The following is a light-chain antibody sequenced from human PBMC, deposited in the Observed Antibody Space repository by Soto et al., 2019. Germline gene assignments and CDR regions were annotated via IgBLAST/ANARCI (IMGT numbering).Light chain of an antibody. J-gene: IGKJ5*01. CDR1: QSISRS. CDR2: DAS. CDR3: QQRSNWPIT. V-gene: IGKV3-15*01. Sequence: EIVLTQSPAILSVSPGERATLSCRASQSISRSLAWYQQKPGQAPRLLISDASTRATGIPARFSGSGSGTEITLTISSLQSEDFALYYCQQRSNWPITFGQGTRLEIK.